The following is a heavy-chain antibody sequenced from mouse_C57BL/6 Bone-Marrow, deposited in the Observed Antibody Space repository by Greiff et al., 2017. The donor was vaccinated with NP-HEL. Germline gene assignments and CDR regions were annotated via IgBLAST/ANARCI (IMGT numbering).Heavy chain of an antibody. CDR2: IDPENGDT. CDR1: GFNIKDDY. CDR3: TAGGSSPYAMDY. J-gene: IGHJ4*01. Sequence: EVQLQQSGAELVRPGASVKLSCTVSGFNIKDDYMHWVKQRPEQGLEWIGWIDPENGDTEYASKFQGKATITADTSSNTAYLQLSSLTSEDTAVLYCTAGGSSPYAMDYWGQGTSVTVSA. V-gene: IGHV14-4*01. D-gene: IGHD1-1*01.